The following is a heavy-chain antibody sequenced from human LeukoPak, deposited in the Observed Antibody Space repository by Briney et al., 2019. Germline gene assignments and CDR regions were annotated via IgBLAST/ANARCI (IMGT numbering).Heavy chain of an antibody. CDR3: AAVYYDFWSGYSLSLAFDI. J-gene: IGHJ3*02. Sequence: SVKVSCKASGFTFTSSAMQWVRQARGQRLGWIGWIVVGSGNTNYAQKFQERVTITRDMSTSTAYMELSSLRSEDTAVYYCAAVYYDFWSGYSLSLAFDIWGQGTMVTVSS. CDR1: GFTFTSSA. CDR2: IVVGSGNT. D-gene: IGHD3-3*01. V-gene: IGHV1-58*02.